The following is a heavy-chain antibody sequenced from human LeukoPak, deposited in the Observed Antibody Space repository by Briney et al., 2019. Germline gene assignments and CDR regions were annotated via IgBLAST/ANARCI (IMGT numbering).Heavy chain of an antibody. Sequence: GGSLRLSCAASGFTFSSYWMHWVRQAPGKGLVWVSGINSDGSSTSYADSVKGRFTISRDNAKNTLYLQMNSLRAEDTAVYYCARVGWYRDRIAAAGPDYWGQGTLVTVSS. CDR3: ARVGWYRDRIAAAGPDY. D-gene: IGHD6-13*01. CDR1: GFTFSSYW. J-gene: IGHJ4*02. V-gene: IGHV3-74*01. CDR2: INSDGSST.